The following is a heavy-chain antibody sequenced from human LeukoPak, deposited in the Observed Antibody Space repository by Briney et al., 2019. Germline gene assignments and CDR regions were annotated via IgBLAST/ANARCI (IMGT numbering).Heavy chain of an antibody. CDR2: ISGSGGST. D-gene: IGHD2-2*01. CDR1: GFTFSSYA. CDR3: AGWSVVVPARPEAFDI. Sequence: GGSLRLSCAASGFTFSSYAMSWVRQAPGKWLEWVSAISGSGGSTCYADSVKGRFTISRDNSKNTLYLQMNSLRAEDTAVYYCAGWSVVVPARPEAFDIWGQGTMVTVSS. V-gene: IGHV3-23*01. J-gene: IGHJ3*02.